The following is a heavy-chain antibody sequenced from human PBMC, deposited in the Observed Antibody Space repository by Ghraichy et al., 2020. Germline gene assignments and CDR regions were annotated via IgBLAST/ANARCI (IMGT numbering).Heavy chain of an antibody. D-gene: IGHD3-10*01. Sequence: GESLNISCAASGFTFSTYAMSWVRQAPGKGLEWVSTVSGSGSSTFHADSVKGRFTISRDNSKNTLYLQMNSLRAEDTAVYYCAKDSRAYYGSGTHFDYWGQGTLVTVSS. CDR2: VSGSGSST. J-gene: IGHJ4*02. CDR1: GFTFSTYA. V-gene: IGHV3-23*01. CDR3: AKDSRAYYGSGTHFDY.